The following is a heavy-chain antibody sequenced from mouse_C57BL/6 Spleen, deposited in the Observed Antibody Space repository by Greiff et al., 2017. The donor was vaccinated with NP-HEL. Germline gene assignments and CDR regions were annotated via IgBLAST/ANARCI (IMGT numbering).Heavy chain of an antibody. J-gene: IGHJ1*03. Sequence: QVQLQQPGAELVMPGASVKLSCTGQGLEWIGEIDPSDSYTNYNQKFKGKSTLTVDKSSSTAYMQLSSLTSEDSAVYYCARIYDGYYTSPSYWYFDVWGTGTTVTVSS. CDR3: ARIYDGYYTSPSYWYFDV. D-gene: IGHD2-3*01. V-gene: IGHV1-69*01. CDR2: IDPSDSYT.